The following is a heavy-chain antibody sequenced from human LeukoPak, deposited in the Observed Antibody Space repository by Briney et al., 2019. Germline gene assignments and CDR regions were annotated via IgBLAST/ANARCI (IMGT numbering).Heavy chain of an antibody. J-gene: IGHJ5*02. Sequence: GGSLRLSCAASGFTFSSYWMHWVRQAPGKGLEWVAFIRYDGSNKYYADSVKGRFTISRDNSKNTLYLQMNSLRAEDTAVYYCAKDSSYYYDSSGSSWFDPWGQGTLVTVSS. CDR2: IRYDGSNK. V-gene: IGHV3-30*02. CDR3: AKDSSYYYDSSGSSWFDP. D-gene: IGHD3-22*01. CDR1: GFTFSSYW.